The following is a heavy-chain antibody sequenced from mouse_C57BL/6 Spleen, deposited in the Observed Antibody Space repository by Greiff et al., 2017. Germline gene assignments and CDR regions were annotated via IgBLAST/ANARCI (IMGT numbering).Heavy chain of an antibody. CDR3: AIEPYYYGSSYGAC. J-gene: IGHJ3*01. D-gene: IGHD1-1*01. CDR1: GYTFTSYW. CDR2: IHPSDSDT. Sequence: VQLQQPGAELVKPGASVKVSCKASGYTFTSYWMHWVKQRPGQGLEWIGRIHPSDSDTNYNQKCKSKATLAVDKSSSTAYMQLSSLTSEDSTVYYCAIEPYYYGSSYGACWGKGTLVTVSA. V-gene: IGHV1-74*01.